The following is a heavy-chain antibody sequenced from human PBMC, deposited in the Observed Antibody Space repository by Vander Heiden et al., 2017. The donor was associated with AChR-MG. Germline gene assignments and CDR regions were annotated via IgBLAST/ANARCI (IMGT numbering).Heavy chain of an antibody. D-gene: IGHD1-26*01. Sequence: QVQLVQSGAEVKKPGASLKVSCKTSGFTFTNYHMHWVRQAPGQGLEWVGTINPSLDSTHYAQKFQGRVSMTRDTSTKTVYMDMTSLRPEDTAVYFCARELTGSFYFDFWGQGSLVTVSS. J-gene: IGHJ4*02. V-gene: IGHV1-46*03. CDR2: INPSLDST. CDR3: ARELTGSFYFDF. CDR1: GFTFTNYH.